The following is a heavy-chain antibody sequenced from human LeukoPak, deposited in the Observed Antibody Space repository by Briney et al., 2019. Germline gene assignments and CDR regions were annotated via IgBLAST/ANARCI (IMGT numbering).Heavy chain of an antibody. CDR3: ASSWEQAASDGGFDY. CDR2: FYYSCGT. Sequence: PSEPLSFTCTVSGSSISSYYWSGIRQPRGEGLEWVGYFYYSCGTYYNPSFKSRVTISVDKSNNPFSLKLSSVTAADTAVYYCASSWEQAASDGGFDYWGQGTLVTVSS. V-gene: IGHV4-59*12. D-gene: IGHD6-13*01. J-gene: IGHJ4*02. CDR1: GSSISSYY.